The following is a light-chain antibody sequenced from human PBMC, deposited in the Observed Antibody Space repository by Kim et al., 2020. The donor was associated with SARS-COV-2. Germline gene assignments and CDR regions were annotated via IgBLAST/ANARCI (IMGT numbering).Light chain of an antibody. J-gene: IGLJ1*01. CDR3: QSYDSSLSGYV. V-gene: IGLV1-40*01. CDR1: SSNLGAGYD. CDR2: ANS. Sequence: QSVLTQPPSVSGAPGQRVTISCTGSSSNLGAGYDVNWYQQLPGTVPKLLIYANSNRPSGVPGRFSGSKSGSSASLAIPGLQAEDETDYYCQSYDSSLSGYVFGAGTKVTVL.